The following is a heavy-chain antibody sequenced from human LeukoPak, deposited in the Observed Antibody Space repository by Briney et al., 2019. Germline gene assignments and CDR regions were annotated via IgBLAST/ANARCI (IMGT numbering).Heavy chain of an antibody. D-gene: IGHD6-19*01. V-gene: IGHV3-48*01. CDR1: GFTFSSYS. Sequence: PGGSLRLSCAASGFTFSSYSMNWVRQAPGKGLEWVSYISSSSSTIYYADSVKGRFTISRDNSKNTLYLQMNSLRAEDTAVYYCAKESVAGTPRYFDYWGQGTLVTVSS. CDR3: AKESVAGTPRYFDY. CDR2: ISSSSSTI. J-gene: IGHJ4*02.